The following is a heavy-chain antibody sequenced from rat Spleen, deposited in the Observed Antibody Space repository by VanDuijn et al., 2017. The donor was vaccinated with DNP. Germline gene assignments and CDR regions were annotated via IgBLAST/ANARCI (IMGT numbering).Heavy chain of an antibody. J-gene: IGHJ2*01. CDR2: LNNAGST. D-gene: IGHD5-1*01. CDR3: AIQLGVFDY. V-gene: IGHV3-3*01. CDR1: GYSITSNYK. Sequence: EVQLQESGPGLVKPSQSLSLTCSVTGYSITSNYKWTWIRKFPGHRLEWMGYLNNAGSTNSNPSLKSQISITRDTSKNQFFLQVNSVATEDTATYYCAIQLGVFDYWGQGVMVTVSS.